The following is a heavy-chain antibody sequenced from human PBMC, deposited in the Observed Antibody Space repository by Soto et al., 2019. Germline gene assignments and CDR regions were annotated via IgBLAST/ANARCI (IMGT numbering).Heavy chain of an antibody. CDR2: ISSSSSYI. V-gene: IGHV3-21*01. J-gene: IGHJ4*02. D-gene: IGHD3-10*01. CDR1: GFTFSSYS. CDR3: ARGIHHYGSHNDY. Sequence: GGSLRLSCAASGFTFSSYSMTWVRQAPGKGLEWVSSISSSSSYIYYADSVKGRFTISRDNAKNSLYLQMNSLRAEDTAVYYCARGIHHYGSHNDYWGQGTLVTVSS.